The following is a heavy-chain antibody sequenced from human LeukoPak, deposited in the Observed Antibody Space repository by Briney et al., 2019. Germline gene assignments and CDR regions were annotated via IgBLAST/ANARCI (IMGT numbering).Heavy chain of an antibody. CDR3: ARGGSRSPRDAFDI. CDR1: GYTFTSSY. CDR2: ISPSGAST. Sequence: GASVTVSCKASGYTFTSSYLHWVRQAPGQGLEWMGMISPSGASTTYAQKFQGRVTMTRDTSTSTVYMELSSLRSEDTAVYYCARGGSRSPRDAFDIWGQGTMVTVSS. V-gene: IGHV1-46*01. D-gene: IGHD6-13*01. J-gene: IGHJ3*02.